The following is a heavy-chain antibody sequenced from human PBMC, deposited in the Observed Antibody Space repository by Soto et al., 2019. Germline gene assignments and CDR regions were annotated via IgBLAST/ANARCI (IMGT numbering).Heavy chain of an antibody. J-gene: IGHJ5*02. Sequence: RWSLRLCCSASVFTVSNSYMTWFRQAPGKGLECVSVMYIGGSTYYVDSVKGRFTMSRDNSENTLHLQMNSLGAEDTAIYYCARALPTAKGAFDAWGQGTLVTVSS. V-gene: IGHV3-53*01. CDR1: VFTVSNSY. CDR3: ARALPTAKGAFDA. CDR2: MYIGGST.